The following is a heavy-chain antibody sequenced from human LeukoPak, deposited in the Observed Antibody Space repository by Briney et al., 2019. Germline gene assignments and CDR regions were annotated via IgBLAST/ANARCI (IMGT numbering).Heavy chain of an antibody. V-gene: IGHV4-34*01. D-gene: IGHD6-13*01. CDR2: INHSGST. J-gene: IGHJ4*02. Sequence: SETLSLTCAVYGGSFSGYYWSWIRQPPGKGLEWIGEINHSGSTNYNPSLKSRVTILVDTSKNQFSLKLSSVTAADTAVYYCARRRRRIAAAGTLPSPFDYWGQGTLVTVSS. CDR3: ARRRRRIAAAGTLPSPFDY. CDR1: GGSFSGYY.